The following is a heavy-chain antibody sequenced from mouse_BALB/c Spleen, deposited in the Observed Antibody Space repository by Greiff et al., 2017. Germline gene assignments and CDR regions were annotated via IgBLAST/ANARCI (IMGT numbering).Heavy chain of an antibody. CDR2: ISNLAYSI. CDR1: GFTFSDYG. D-gene: IGHD2-14*01. CDR3: ARDEGTTWFAY. Sequence: EVQGVESGGGLVKPGGSLKLSCAASGFTFSDYGMAWVRQAPGKGPEWVAFISNLAYSIYYADTVTGRFTISRENAKNTLYLEMSSLRSEDTAMYYCARDEGTTWFAYWGQGTLVTVSA. V-gene: IGHV5-15*02. J-gene: IGHJ3*01.